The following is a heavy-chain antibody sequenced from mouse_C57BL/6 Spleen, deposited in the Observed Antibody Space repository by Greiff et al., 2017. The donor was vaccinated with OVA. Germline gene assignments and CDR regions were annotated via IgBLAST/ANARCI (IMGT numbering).Heavy chain of an antibody. CDR1: GYSITSDY. CDR2: ISYSGST. V-gene: IGHV3-8*01. Sequence: VQLKESGPGLAKPSQTLSLTCSFTGYSITSDYWNWIRKFPGNKLEYMGYISYSGSTYYNPSPKSRISITRDTSKNQYYLQLNSVTTEDTATYDCARSGYYRYYYARDYWGQGTSVTVSS. J-gene: IGHJ4*01. D-gene: IGHD2-3*01. CDR3: ARSGYYRYYYARDY.